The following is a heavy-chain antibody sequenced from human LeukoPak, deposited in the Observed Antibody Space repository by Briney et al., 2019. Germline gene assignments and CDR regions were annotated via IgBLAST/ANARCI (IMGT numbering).Heavy chain of an antibody. CDR3: AKYYFEGSGASPLDY. V-gene: IGHV3-30*02. J-gene: IGHJ4*02. D-gene: IGHD3-22*01. CDR2: IRYDGNNK. Sequence: PGGALTLSCVRSGFSFSRYVMHWVRRAPGKGLTRVAFIRYDGNNKYYLDSVSGRFTISRDNSRNTMYLQMNSLRVEDTALYYCAKYYFEGSGASPLDYWGQGTRVTVSS. CDR1: GFSFSRYV.